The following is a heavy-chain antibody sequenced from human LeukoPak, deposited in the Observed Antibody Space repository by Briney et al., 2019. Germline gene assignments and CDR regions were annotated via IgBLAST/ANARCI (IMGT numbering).Heavy chain of an antibody. D-gene: IGHD6-13*01. CDR3: ARYSSSGVDY. V-gene: IGHV3-64*01. J-gene: IGHJ4*02. CDR1: GFTFSSYA. Sequence: GRSLRLSCAASGFTFSSYAMHWVRQAPGKGLEYVSAISTNGDYTYYANSVKDRFTISRDNSKNTLYLQMGSLRAEDMAVYYCARYSSSGVDYWGQGTLVTVSS. CDR2: ISTNGDYT.